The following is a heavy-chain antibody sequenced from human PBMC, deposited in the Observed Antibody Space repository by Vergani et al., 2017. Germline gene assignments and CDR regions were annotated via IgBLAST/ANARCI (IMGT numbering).Heavy chain of an antibody. CDR2: IYTSGST. V-gene: IGHV4-61*02. CDR1: GGYISSGSYY. D-gene: IGHD3-22*01. Sequence: QVQLQESGPGLVKPSQTLSLTCTVSGGYISSGSYYWSWIRQPAGKGLEWIGRIYTSGSTNYNPSLKSRVTISVDTSKNQFSLKLSSVTAADTAVYYCARDLMAYYYDSSGSTLYWYFDLWGRGTLVTVSS. J-gene: IGHJ2*01. CDR3: ARDLMAYYYDSSGSTLYWYFDL.